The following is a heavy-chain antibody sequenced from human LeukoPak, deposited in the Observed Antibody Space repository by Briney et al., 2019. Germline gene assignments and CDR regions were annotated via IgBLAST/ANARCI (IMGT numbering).Heavy chain of an antibody. CDR3: ARKVGYSDY. CDR1: RFTFNNYA. V-gene: IGHV3-30*04. CDR2: ISSDGTKK. J-gene: IGHJ4*02. Sequence: GRSLTLSCAASRFTFNNYAVNWVRQAPGKGLDWVAIISSDGTKKYYADSVTGRFTISKDNSKNTVFLQMNSLRDEDTAIYYCARKVGYSDYWGQGTLVTVSS. D-gene: IGHD5-12*01.